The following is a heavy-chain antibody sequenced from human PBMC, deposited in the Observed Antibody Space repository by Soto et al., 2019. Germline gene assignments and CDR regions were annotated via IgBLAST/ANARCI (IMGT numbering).Heavy chain of an antibody. CDR1: GGTFSSYA. J-gene: IGHJ6*02. Sequence: ASVKVSCKASGGTFSSYAISWVRQAPGQGLEWMGGIIPIFGTANYAQKFQGRVTITADESTSTAYMELSSLRSEDTAVYYCARDIGPDTYYYNGMDVWGQGTTVTGCS. CDR3: ARDIGPDTYYYNGMDV. D-gene: IGHD1-26*01. V-gene: IGHV1-69*13. CDR2: IIPIFGTA.